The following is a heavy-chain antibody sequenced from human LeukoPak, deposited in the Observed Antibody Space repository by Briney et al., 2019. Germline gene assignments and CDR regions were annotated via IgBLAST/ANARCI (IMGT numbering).Heavy chain of an antibody. CDR2: IIQDGSEK. D-gene: IGHD3-10*01. CDR1: GFTFSSFW. CDR3: TKDQRASGSYGFFDY. Sequence: GGSLRLSCAASGFTFSSFWMSWVRQAPGKGLEWVAKIIQDGSEKYYVDSVKGRFTISRDNAKNSLYLQMNNLRAEDTAVYYCTKDQRASGSYGFFDYWGQGTLVTVSS. J-gene: IGHJ4*02. V-gene: IGHV3-7*05.